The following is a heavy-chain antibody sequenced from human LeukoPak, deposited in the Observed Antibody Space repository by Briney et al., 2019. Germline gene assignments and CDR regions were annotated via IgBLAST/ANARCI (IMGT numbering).Heavy chain of an antibody. D-gene: IGHD2-2*01. CDR3: ARSGRVMPRWFDP. Sequence: ASVKVSCKASGGTFSSYAISWARQAPGQGLEWMGGIIPIFGTANYAQKFQGRVTITADESTSTAYMELSSLRSEDTAVYYCARSGRVMPRWFDPWGQGTLVTVSS. J-gene: IGHJ5*02. CDR1: GGTFSSYA. CDR2: IIPIFGTA. V-gene: IGHV1-69*13.